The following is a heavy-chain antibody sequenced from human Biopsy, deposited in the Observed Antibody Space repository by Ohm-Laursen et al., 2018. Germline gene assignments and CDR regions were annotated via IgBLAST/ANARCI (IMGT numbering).Heavy chain of an antibody. CDR2: VYYTGST. V-gene: IGHV4-59*01. D-gene: IGHD3-22*01. J-gene: IGHJ2*01. CDR1: GDSISSYY. Sequence: TLSLTCTVSGDSISSYYWSRIRQPPGQGLEWIGYVYYTGSTDYNPSLQSRVTIWVDTSKNHFSLRLRSVTPADTAIYYCARDRGYYSDRTVPGYFDLWGRGTLVTVSS. CDR3: ARDRGYYSDRTVPGYFDL.